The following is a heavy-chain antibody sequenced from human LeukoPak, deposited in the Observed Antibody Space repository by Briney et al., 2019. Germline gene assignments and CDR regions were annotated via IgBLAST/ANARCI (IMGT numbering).Heavy chain of an antibody. Sequence: PGRSLRLSCAASGFTFSSYSMNWVCQAPGKGLEWVSSISSSSSYIYYADSVKGRFTISRENAKNSLYLQMNSLRAEDTAVYYCAREFLRDFWSGYFDPYYYYYYMDVWGKGTTVTVSS. CDR2: ISSSSSYI. CDR3: AREFLRDFWSGYFDPYYYYYYMDV. D-gene: IGHD3-3*01. J-gene: IGHJ6*03. V-gene: IGHV3-21*01. CDR1: GFTFSSYS.